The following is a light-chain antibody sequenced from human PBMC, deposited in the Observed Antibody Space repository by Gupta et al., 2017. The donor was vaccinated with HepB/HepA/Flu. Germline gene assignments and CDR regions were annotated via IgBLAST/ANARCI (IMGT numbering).Light chain of an antibody. CDR2: NTN. CDR3: VVYMGSGIWV. J-gene: IGLJ3*02. Sequence: QTVVTQEPSFSVSPGGTVTLTCGFSSGSVSTSNYPSWYQQTPGQAPRTLIYNTNTRSSGVPDRFSGSFLGNRAALTITGAQADDESDYYCVVYMGSGIWVFGGGTKLTVL. CDR1: SGSVSTSNY. V-gene: IGLV8-61*01.